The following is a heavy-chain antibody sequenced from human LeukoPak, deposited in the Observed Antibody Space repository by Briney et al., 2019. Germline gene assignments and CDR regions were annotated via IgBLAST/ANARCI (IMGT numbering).Heavy chain of an antibody. J-gene: IGHJ6*02. D-gene: IGHD1-26*01. V-gene: IGHV1-2*02. CDR2: INPNSGGT. Sequence: ASVKVSCKASGYTFTGYYMHWVRQAPGQGLEWMGWINPNSGGTNYAQKFQGRVTMTRDTSISTAYMELSRLRSVDTAVSYCARSGEHPYYYYGMDVWAKGPRSPSP. CDR3: ARSGEHPYYYYGMDV. CDR1: GYTFTGYY.